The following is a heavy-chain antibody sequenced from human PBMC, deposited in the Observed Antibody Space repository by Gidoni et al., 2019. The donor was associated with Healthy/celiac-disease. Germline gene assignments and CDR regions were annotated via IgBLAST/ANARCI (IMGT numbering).Heavy chain of an antibody. V-gene: IGHV3-48*02. J-gene: IGHJ6*02. CDR3: ARELAAAHYYYYGMDV. Sequence: EVQLVESGGGLVQPGGSLRVSCAPSGFPFSTSSMNWVRQAPGKGLEWVSYISSRISTIYYADSVKGRFTISRDNAKNSLYLQMNSLRDEDTAVYYCARELAAAHYYYYGMDVWGQGTTVTVSS. CDR2: ISSRISTI. D-gene: IGHD6-13*01. CDR1: GFPFSTSS.